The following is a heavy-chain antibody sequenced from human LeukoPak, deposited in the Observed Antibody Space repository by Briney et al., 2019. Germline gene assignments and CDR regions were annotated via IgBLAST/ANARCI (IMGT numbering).Heavy chain of an antibody. V-gene: IGHV4-4*07. J-gene: IGHJ6*03. D-gene: IGHD6-6*01. CDR1: GGSISSYY. CDR3: ARSPKMAARVYYYMDV. Sequence: SETLSLTCTVSGGSISSYYWSWIRQPAGKGLEWIGRIYTSGSTYYNPSLKSRVTISVDTSKNQFSLKLSSVTAADTAVYYCARSPKMAARVYYYMDVWGKGTTVTVSS. CDR2: IYTSGST.